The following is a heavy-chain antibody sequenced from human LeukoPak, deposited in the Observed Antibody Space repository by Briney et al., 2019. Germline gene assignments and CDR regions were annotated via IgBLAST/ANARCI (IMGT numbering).Heavy chain of an antibody. J-gene: IGHJ5*02. V-gene: IGHV4-34*01. CDR2: IYHSGST. CDR3: ARETGGSYWFDP. CDR1: GGSFSGYY. Sequence: KSSETLSLTCAVYGGSFSGYYWSWIRQPPGKGLEWIGSIYHSGSTYYNPSLKSRVTISVDTSKNQFSLKLSSVTAANTAVYYCARETGGSYWFDPWGQGTLVTVSS. D-gene: IGHD1-26*01.